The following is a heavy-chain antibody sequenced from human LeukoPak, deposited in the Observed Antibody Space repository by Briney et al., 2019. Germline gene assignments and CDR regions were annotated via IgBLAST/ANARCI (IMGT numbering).Heavy chain of an antibody. Sequence: GGSLRLSCAASGFTFSSYAMSWVRQAPGKGLEWVSGISGSGGSIYYADSVKGRFTISRDNSKNTLYLQMNSLTAEDTAEYYCAKHSGYGSGSYLDYWGQGTMVTVSS. CDR3: AKHSGYGSGSYLDY. D-gene: IGHD3-10*01. V-gene: IGHV3-23*01. CDR1: GFTFSSYA. J-gene: IGHJ4*02. CDR2: ISGSGGSI.